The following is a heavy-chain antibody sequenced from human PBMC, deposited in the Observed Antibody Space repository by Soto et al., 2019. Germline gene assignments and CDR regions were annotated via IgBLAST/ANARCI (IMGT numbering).Heavy chain of an antibody. CDR1: GFTFSSYS. Sequence: EVQLVESGGGLVQPGGSLRRSCAASGFTFSSYSMNWVRQAPGKGLEWVSYISSSSSTIYYADSVKGRFTISRDNAKNSLYLLMNSLRDEDTAVYYCARDYGSGDVYYYGMDVWGQGTTVTVSS. D-gene: IGHD3-10*01. V-gene: IGHV3-48*02. J-gene: IGHJ6*02. CDR2: ISSSSSTI. CDR3: ARDYGSGDVYYYGMDV.